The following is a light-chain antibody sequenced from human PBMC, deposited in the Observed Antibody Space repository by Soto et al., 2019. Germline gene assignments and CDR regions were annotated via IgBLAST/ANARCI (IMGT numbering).Light chain of an antibody. CDR2: RAS. V-gene: IGKV3-20*01. J-gene: IGKJ1*01. CDR3: QQYGSSPWT. CDR1: QSVTSSY. Sequence: EIELTKSPGTLSLYPGESATLSCRASQSVTSSYIAWYQQKPGQAPRLLIYRASTRATGIPDRFSGSGSGTDFTLIISRLEPEDFAVYHCQQYGSSPWTFGQGTKVDIK.